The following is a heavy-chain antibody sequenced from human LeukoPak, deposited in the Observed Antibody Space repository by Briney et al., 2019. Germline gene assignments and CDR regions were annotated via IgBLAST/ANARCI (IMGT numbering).Heavy chain of an antibody. CDR3: ARSGAMSSSTGANHFDY. J-gene: IGHJ4*02. CDR2: IYTSGST. CDR1: GGSISSGSYY. Sequence: SQTLSLTCTVSGGSISSGSYYWSWIRQPAGKGLEWIGRIYTSGSTNYNPSLKSRVTISVDTSKNQFSLRLSSVTAADTAVYYCARSGAMSSSTGANHFDYWGQGTLVTVSS. V-gene: IGHV4-61*02. D-gene: IGHD6-6*01.